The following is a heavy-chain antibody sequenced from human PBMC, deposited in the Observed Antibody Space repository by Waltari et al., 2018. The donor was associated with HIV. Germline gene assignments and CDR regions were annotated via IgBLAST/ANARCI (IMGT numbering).Heavy chain of an antibody. D-gene: IGHD2-2*02. CDR2: INHSGST. CDR1: GGSFSGYY. V-gene: IGHV4-34*01. J-gene: IGHJ4*02. Sequence: QVQLQQWGAGLLKPSETLSLTCAVYGGSFSGYYWSWLRQPPGKGLAWIGEINHSGSTNYNPSLKSRVTISVDTSKNQFSLKLSSVTAADTAVYYCARGRFFTGDCSSTSCYSKYFDYWGQGTLVTVSS. CDR3: ARGRFFTGDCSSTSCYSKYFDY.